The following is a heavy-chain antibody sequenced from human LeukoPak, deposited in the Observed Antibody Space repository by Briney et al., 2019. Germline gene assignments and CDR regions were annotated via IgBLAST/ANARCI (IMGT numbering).Heavy chain of an antibody. V-gene: IGHV3-7*04. CDR3: ARDPGSTVVARYYYYGMTS. Sequence: PGGSLRLSCAASGFTFSSYWMSWVRQAPGKGLEWVANIKQDGSEKYYVDSVKGRFTISRDNAKNSLYLQMNSLRAEDTAVYYCARDPGSTVVARYYYYGMTSGAKGPRSPSP. D-gene: IGHD4-23*01. CDR2: IKQDGSEK. CDR1: GFTFSSYW. J-gene: IGHJ6*02.